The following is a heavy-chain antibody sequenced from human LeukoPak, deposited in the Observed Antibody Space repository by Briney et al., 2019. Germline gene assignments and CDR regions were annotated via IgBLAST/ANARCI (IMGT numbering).Heavy chain of an antibody. Sequence: GGSLRLSCAASGFTFSTYSMNWVRQAPGKGLEWVSSMSSGSSFIYYADSVKGRFTISRDNAKNSLYLQMNSLRAEDTAVYYCAVWFGELSSAYFGYWGQGTLVTVSS. V-gene: IGHV3-21*01. CDR1: GFTFSTYS. CDR2: MSSGSSFI. CDR3: AVWFGELSSAYFGY. D-gene: IGHD3-10*01. J-gene: IGHJ4*02.